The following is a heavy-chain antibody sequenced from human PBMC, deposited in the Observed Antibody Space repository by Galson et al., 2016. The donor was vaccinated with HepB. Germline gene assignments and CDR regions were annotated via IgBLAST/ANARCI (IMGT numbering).Heavy chain of an antibody. J-gene: IGHJ4*02. CDR2: IYSNGNT. Sequence: SLRLSCAVSGFTVSNNHMSWVRQAPGKGLEWVSVIYSNGNTYYTDSVKGRFTISRDNSKNTLYLQMNSLRAEDTAVYYCARDINLYDSSGYYYDPSRNADYWGQGTLVTVSS. CDR1: GFTVSNNH. V-gene: IGHV3-66*03. D-gene: IGHD3-22*01. CDR3: ARDINLYDSSGYYYDPSRNADY.